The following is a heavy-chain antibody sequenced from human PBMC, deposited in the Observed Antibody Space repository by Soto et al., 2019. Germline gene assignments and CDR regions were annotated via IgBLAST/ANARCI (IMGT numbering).Heavy chain of an antibody. J-gene: IGHJ4*02. D-gene: IGHD5-18*01. CDR2: IYYSGST. CDR1: GGSISSYY. Sequence: PSETLSLTCTVSGGSISSYYWSWIRQPPGKGLEWIGYIYYSGSTNYNPSLKSRVTISVDTSKNQFSLKLSSVTAADTAVYYCARHRYSYGTIDYWGQGTLVTVSS. V-gene: IGHV4-59*08. CDR3: ARHRYSYGTIDY.